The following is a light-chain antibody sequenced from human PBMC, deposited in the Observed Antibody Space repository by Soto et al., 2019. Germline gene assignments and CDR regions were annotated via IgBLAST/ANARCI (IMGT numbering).Light chain of an antibody. V-gene: IGKV2-28*01. CDR2: LGS. Sequence: DIVMTQSPISLPVTPGEPASISFRSSHSLLHSNGYNYLDWYLQKPGQSPQLLIYLGSNRASGVPDRFSGSGSGTDFTLKISRVEAEDVGVYYCMQALQTVTFGQGTRLEIK. CDR1: HSLLHSNGYNY. J-gene: IGKJ5*01. CDR3: MQALQTVT.